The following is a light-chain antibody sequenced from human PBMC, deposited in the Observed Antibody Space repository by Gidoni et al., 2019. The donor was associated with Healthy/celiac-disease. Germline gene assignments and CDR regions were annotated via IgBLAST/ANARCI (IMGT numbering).Light chain of an antibody. CDR3: QQYYSTPCS. J-gene: IGKJ2*04. Sequence: DTINCKSSKSVLYSSNNKNYLAWYQQKPGQPPKLLIYWASTRESGVPDRFSGSGSGTDFTLTISSLQAEDVAVYYCQQYYSTPCSFGQGTKLEIK. CDR1: KSVLYSSNNKNY. V-gene: IGKV4-1*01. CDR2: WAS.